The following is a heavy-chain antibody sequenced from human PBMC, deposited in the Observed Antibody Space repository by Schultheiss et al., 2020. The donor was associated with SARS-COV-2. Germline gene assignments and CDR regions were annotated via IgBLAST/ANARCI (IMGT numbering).Heavy chain of an antibody. Sequence: SETLSLTCAVYGGSFSGYYWGWIRQPPGKGLEWIGEINHSGSTNYNPSLKRRVTISVDTSKNQFSLKLSSVTAADTAVYYCARGGGKYSGYGDYWGQGTLVTVSS. CDR3: ARGGGKYSGYGDY. CDR1: GGSFSGYY. D-gene: IGHD5-12*01. J-gene: IGHJ4*02. V-gene: IGHV4-34*01. CDR2: INHSGST.